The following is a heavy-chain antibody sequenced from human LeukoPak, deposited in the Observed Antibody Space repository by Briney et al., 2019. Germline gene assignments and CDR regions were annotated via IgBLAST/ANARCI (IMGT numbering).Heavy chain of an antibody. V-gene: IGHV4-59*12. CDR3: AKSNGYGLVDI. CDR1: CGSISTYF. J-gene: IGHJ3*02. D-gene: IGHD3-10*01. Sequence: SETLSLTCTVSCGSISTYFWSWIRQPPGKGLEWIGYIYYSGSTNYNPSLKSRVTISLDTSRNQFSLKLTSVTAADTAVYYCAKSNGYGLVDIWGQGTMVTVSS. CDR2: IYYSGST.